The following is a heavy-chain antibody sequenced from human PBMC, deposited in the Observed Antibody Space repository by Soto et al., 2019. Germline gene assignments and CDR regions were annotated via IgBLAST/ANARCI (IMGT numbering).Heavy chain of an antibody. CDR2: IYYSGST. CDR3: GRGEERVALPPGN. Sequence: SETLSLTCTVSGGSISSYYWSWIRQPPGKGLEWIGYIYYSGSTNYNPSLKSRVTISVDTSKNQFSLKLSSVTAADTAVYYCGRGEERVALPPGNWGQETLVTVS. V-gene: IGHV4-59*01. D-gene: IGHD2-15*01. J-gene: IGHJ4*02. CDR1: GGSISSYY.